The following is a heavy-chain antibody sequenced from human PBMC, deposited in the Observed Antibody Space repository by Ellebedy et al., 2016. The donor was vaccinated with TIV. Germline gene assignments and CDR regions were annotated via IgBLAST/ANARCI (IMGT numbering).Heavy chain of an antibody. CDR1: GFTFNNYG. Sequence: GESLKISCAASGFTFNNYGMNWVRQAPGKGLEWLSYISGSSSTIFYADSVKGRFTISRDNAKNSLYLQMNSLRAEDTAVYYCARGPQYSSGWYEYYFDYWGQGTLVTVSS. CDR3: ARGPQYSSGWYEYYFDY. D-gene: IGHD6-19*01. CDR2: ISGSSSTI. V-gene: IGHV3-48*01. J-gene: IGHJ4*02.